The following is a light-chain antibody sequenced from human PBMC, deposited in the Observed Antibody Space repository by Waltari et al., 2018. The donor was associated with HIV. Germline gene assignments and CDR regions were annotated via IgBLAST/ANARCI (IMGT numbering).Light chain of an antibody. CDR2: EVS. V-gene: IGLV2-23*02. CDR1: SSNIGTYNL. Sequence: QSALTQPASVSGSPGQSITISCTGTSSNIGTYNLVSLHQQHPGKAPKTLIYEVSQRPSGVSNRFSGSKSGNTASLTISGLLAEDEADYYCCSYAGSSTLVFGGGTKGTVL. J-gene: IGLJ3*02. CDR3: CSYAGSSTLV.